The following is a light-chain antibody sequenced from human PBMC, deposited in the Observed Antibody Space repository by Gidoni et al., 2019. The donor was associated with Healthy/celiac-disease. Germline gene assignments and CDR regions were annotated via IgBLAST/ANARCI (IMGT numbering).Light chain of an antibody. V-gene: IGKV3-15*01. Sequence: IVLTQSPATLSVSPGERATLSCRASQRVSSNLAWYPQKPGQAPRLLIYGASTRATGIPARFSGSGSGTEFTLTISSLQSEDFAVYYCQRYNNWPPYTFGQGTKLEIK. J-gene: IGKJ2*01. CDR3: QRYNNWPPYT. CDR1: QRVSSN. CDR2: GAS.